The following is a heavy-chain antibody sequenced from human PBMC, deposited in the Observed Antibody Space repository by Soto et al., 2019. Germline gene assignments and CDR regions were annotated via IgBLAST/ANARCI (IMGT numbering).Heavy chain of an antibody. V-gene: IGHV4-30-2*01. D-gene: IGHD3-22*01. CDR2: IYHSGST. J-gene: IGHJ4*02. CDR1: GGTISSGGYS. CDR3: ARGEVDYYDSSGYYFSPYYFDY. Sequence: TSETHSLTCAVSGGTISSGGYSWSWIRKPPGKGLEWIGYIYHSGSTYYNPSLKSRVTISVDRSKNQFSLKLSSVTAADTAVYYCARGEVDYYDSSGYYFSPYYFDYWGQGTLVTVSS.